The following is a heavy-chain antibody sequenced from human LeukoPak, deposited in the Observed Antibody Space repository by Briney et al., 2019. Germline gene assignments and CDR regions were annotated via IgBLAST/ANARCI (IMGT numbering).Heavy chain of an antibody. D-gene: IGHD6-13*01. CDR3: ARFGWGHQLVDY. Sequence: GGSLRLSCAASGFTFSSYSMNWVRQAPGEGLEWVSSISSSSSYIYYADSVKGRFTISRDNAKNSLYLQMNSLRAEDTAVYYCARFGWGHQLVDYWGQGTLVTVSS. V-gene: IGHV3-21*01. CDR1: GFTFSSYS. CDR2: ISSSSSYI. J-gene: IGHJ4*02.